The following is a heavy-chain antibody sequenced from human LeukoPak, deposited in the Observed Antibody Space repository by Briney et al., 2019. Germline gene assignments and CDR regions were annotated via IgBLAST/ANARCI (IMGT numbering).Heavy chain of an antibody. D-gene: IGHD3-3*01. J-gene: IGHJ4*02. CDR2: INPNSGGT. CDR1: GYTFTGYY. Sequence: GASVKVSCKASGYTFTGYYMHWVRQAPGQGLEWMGWINPNSGGTNYAQKFQGRVTMTRDTSISTAYMELSRLRSDDTAVYYCARDPPYYDFWSGYSDYWGQGTLVTVSS. V-gene: IGHV1-2*02. CDR3: ARDPPYYDFWSGYSDY.